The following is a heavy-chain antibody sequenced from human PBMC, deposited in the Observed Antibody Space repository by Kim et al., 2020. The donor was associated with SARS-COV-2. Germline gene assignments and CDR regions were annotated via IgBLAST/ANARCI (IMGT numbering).Heavy chain of an antibody. CDR3: ARGRFITMVRSGWFDP. Sequence: SETLSLTCAVYGGSFSGYYWSWIRQPPGKGLEWIGVINHSGSTNYNPSLKSRVTISVDTSKNQFSLKLSSVTAADTAVYYCARGRFITMVRSGWFDPWGQGTLDTVSS. V-gene: IGHV4-34*01. J-gene: IGHJ5*02. D-gene: IGHD3-10*01. CDR2: INHSGST. CDR1: GGSFSGYY.